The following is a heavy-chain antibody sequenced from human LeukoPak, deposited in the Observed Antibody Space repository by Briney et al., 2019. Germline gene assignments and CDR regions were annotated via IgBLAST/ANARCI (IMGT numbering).Heavy chain of an antibody. D-gene: IGHD3-10*01. V-gene: IGHV4-39*01. Sequence: PSETLSLTCTVSGGSISSSSYYWDWIRQAPGEGLEWIGSIYYSESTYYNPSLKSRVTISVDTSKNQFSLKLSSVTAADTAVYYCARITEYGSRTQREYWGQGTLVTVSS. CDR1: GGSISSSSYY. CDR3: ARITEYGSRTQREY. CDR2: IYYSEST. J-gene: IGHJ4*02.